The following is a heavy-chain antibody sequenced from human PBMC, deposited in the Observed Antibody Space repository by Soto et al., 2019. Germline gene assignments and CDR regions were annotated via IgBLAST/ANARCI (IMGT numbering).Heavy chain of an antibody. Sequence: GASVKVSCKASGYTFTSYDINWVRQATGQGLEWMGWMNPNSGNTGYAQKFQGRVTMTRNTSISTAYMELSSLRSEDTAVYYCARGPNYYGSSGYSDAFDIWGQGTMVTVSS. J-gene: IGHJ3*02. V-gene: IGHV1-8*01. CDR1: GYTFTSYD. CDR3: ARGPNYYGSSGYSDAFDI. CDR2: MNPNSGNT. D-gene: IGHD3-22*01.